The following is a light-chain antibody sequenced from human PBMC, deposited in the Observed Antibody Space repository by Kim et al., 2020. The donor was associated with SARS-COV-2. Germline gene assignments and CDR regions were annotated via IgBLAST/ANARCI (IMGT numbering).Light chain of an antibody. CDR2: GVT. J-gene: IGKJ5*01. V-gene: IGKV3D-15*01. Sequence: GSPGERATLSCRARQRVNNNLAWYQQKPGQAPRLLMYGVTTRATGIPGRFSGSGSGTEFTLTISSLQSEDFAIYYCHQYDDWPLTFGQGTRLEIK. CDR1: QRVNNN. CDR3: HQYDDWPLT.